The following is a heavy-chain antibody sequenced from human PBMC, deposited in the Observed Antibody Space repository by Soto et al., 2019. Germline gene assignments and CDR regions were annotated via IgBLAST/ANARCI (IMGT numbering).Heavy chain of an antibody. J-gene: IGHJ1*01. CDR2: IHPSGDT. D-gene: IGHD2-15*01. CDR1: GYKFTTYF. CDR3: VRGYCTTSPCSGDFQF. V-gene: IGHV1-46*01. Sequence: QVQLVQSGAELKNPGASVKVACKASGYKFTTYFIHWVRQAPGQGLEWMGMIHPSGDTGYAQKFRGRVTMTIDTSTTKAYMELRNLTSEDTAVYFSVRGYCTTSPCSGDFQFWGQGTLVTVSS.